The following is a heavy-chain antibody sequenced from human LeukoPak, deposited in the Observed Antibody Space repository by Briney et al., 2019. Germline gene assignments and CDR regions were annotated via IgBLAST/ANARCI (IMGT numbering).Heavy chain of an antibody. CDR1: GFTFSSYA. CDR2: ISYDGSNK. D-gene: IGHD3-16*01. Sequence: GKSLRLSCAASGFTFSSYAMHWVRQAPGKGLEWVAVISYDGSNKYYADSVKGRFTISRDNAKNSLYLQMNSLRAEDTAVYYCARDHDGGGHYGMDVWGQGTTVTVSS. V-gene: IGHV3-30-3*01. J-gene: IGHJ6*02. CDR3: ARDHDGGGHYGMDV.